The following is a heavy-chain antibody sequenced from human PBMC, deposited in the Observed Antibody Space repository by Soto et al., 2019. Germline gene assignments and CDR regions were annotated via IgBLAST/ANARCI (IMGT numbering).Heavy chain of an antibody. D-gene: IGHD2-15*01. V-gene: IGHV4-34*01. CDR2: INHSGST. J-gene: IGHJ5*02. CDR3: ARDRFTHWFDP. Sequence: PSETLSLTCAVYGGSFSGYYWSWLRQPPGKGLEWIGEINHSGSTNYNPSLKSRVTISVDTSKNQFSLKLSSVTAADTAVYYCARDRFTHWFDPWGQGTLVTVSS. CDR1: GGSFSGYY.